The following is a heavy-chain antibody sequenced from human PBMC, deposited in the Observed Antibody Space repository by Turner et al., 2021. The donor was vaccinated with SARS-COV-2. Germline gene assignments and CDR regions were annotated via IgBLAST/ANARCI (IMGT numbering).Heavy chain of an antibody. CDR1: GFTFSTYA. V-gene: IGHV3-23*01. D-gene: IGHD5-12*01. CDR2: ISDSGGHT. J-gene: IGHJ4*02. CDR3: AKAPSFSGHFDY. Sequence: EVRLLESGGGLVQPGGSLRLSCAASGFTFSTYAMSWVRQAPGKGLEWVSTISDSGGHTYYADSVKGRFTISRDNSKNTLYLQMNSLRAEDTAVYYCAKAPSFSGHFDYWGQGTLVTVSS.